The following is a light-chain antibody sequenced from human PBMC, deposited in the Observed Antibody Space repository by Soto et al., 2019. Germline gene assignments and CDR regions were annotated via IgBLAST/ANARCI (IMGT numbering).Light chain of an antibody. Sequence: QSALTQPASVSGSPGQSITISCTGTSSDVGGYNYVSWYQQHPGKAPKLMIYDVSNRPSGVSNRFSGSKSGNTASLTISGLQAEDEADYYCSSYTSSSTLDTVFGTGTRSPS. V-gene: IGLV2-14*01. CDR3: SSYTSSSTLDTV. J-gene: IGLJ1*01. CDR2: DVS. CDR1: SSDVGGYNY.